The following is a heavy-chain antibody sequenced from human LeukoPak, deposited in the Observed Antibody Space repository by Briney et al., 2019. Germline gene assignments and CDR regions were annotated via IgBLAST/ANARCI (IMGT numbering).Heavy chain of an antibody. D-gene: IGHD2-15*01. CDR2: IYYSGST. J-gene: IGHJ4*02. Sequence: SETLSLTCTVSGGSISSSSYYWGWTRQPPGKGLEWIGSIYYSGSTYYNPSLKSRVTISVDTSKNQFSLKLSSVTAADTAVYYCARRAPGVGAATYYFDYWGQGTLVTVSS. CDR3: ARRAPGVGAATYYFDY. V-gene: IGHV4-39*01. CDR1: GGSISSSSYY.